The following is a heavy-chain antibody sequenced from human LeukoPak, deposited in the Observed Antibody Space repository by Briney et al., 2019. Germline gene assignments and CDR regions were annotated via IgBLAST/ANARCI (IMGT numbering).Heavy chain of an antibody. CDR2: ISSSSSYI. D-gene: IGHD3-22*01. CDR1: GFTFSSYS. V-gene: IGHV3-21*01. J-gene: IGHJ4*02. CDR3: ARSWKYYYDSSGYLLFDY. Sequence: TGGSLRLSCAASGFTFSSYSMNWVRQAPGKGLEWVSSISSSSSYIYYADSVKGRFTISRDNAKNSLYLQMNSLRAEDTAVYYCARSWKYYYDSSGYLLFDYWGQGTLVTVSS.